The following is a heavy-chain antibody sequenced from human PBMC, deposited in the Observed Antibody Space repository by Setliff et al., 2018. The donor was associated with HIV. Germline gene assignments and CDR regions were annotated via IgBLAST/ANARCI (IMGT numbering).Heavy chain of an antibody. CDR2: TYSSGSA. V-gene: IGHV4-59*11. J-gene: IGHJ3*02. CDR1: GGSIGSHY. Sequence: SETLSLTCTVSGGSIGSHYWSWIRQPPGKGLEWIEYTYSSGSANYNPSLRSRVTISVDTSKNQFSLKLSSMTAADMAVYYCARAYSYVYEAGAFDIRGQGTMVTVSS. CDR3: ARAYSYVYEAGAFDI. D-gene: IGHD5-18*01.